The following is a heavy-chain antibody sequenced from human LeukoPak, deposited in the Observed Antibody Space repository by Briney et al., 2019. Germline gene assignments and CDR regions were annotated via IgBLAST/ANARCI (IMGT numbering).Heavy chain of an antibody. CDR1: GGSISSYY. CDR3: AKDDSPGKEWLEVIDY. D-gene: IGHD3-3*01. J-gene: IGHJ4*02. CDR2: IYYSGST. Sequence: SETLSLTCTVSGGSISSYYWSWIRQPPGKGLERIGYIYYSGSTNYNPSLKSRVTISVDMSKNQFSLKLSSVTAGDTAVYYCAKDDSPGKEWLEVIDYWGQGTLVTVSS. V-gene: IGHV4-59*01.